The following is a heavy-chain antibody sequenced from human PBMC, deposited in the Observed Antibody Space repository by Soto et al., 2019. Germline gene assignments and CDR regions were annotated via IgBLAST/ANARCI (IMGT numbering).Heavy chain of an antibody. J-gene: IGHJ4*02. Sequence: SETLSLTCTVSGGSISNGYYYWSWVRQNPGKGLEWIGHIYHSGRPYYNPSLKSRVTISVDTSKNQFSLNLSSVTAADTAVYYCARWVEVSLDYFDSWGQGTPVTVSS. CDR2: IYHSGRP. D-gene: IGHD2-15*01. CDR1: GGSISNGYYY. V-gene: IGHV4-31*03. CDR3: ARWVEVSLDYFDS.